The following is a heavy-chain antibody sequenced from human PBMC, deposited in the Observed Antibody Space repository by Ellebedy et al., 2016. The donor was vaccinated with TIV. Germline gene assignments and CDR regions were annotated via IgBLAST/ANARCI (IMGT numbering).Heavy chain of an antibody. V-gene: IGHV3-23*01. CDR3: ARGKSGTYIHHAFDY. CDR1: GFTFSGYA. J-gene: IGHJ4*02. CDR2: INNGGRTT. D-gene: IGHD1-14*01. Sequence: PGGSLRLSCVASGFTFSGYAMSWVRQAPGKGLEWVSGINNGGRTTSYADSVKGRFTISRDSSKNTLYLQMNSLSADDTAIYYCARGKSGTYIHHAFDYWGQGTLVTVSS.